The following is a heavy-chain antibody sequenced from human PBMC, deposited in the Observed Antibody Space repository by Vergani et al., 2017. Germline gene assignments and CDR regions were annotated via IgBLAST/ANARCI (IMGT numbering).Heavy chain of an antibody. J-gene: IGHJ5*02. V-gene: IGHV4-39*01. D-gene: IGHD6-6*01. CDR1: GGSISSSSYY. Sequence: QLQLQESGPGLVKPSETLSLTCTVSGGSISSSSYYWGWIRQPPGKGLEWIGSIYYSGSIYYNPSLKSRVTISVDTSKNQFSLKLSTVTAADTAVYYCARPGIAARPSGWFDPWGQGTLVTVSS. CDR2: IYYSGSI. CDR3: ARPGIAARPSGWFDP.